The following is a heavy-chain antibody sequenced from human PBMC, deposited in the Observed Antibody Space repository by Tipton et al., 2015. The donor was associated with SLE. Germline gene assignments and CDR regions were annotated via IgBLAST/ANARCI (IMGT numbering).Heavy chain of an antibody. J-gene: IGHJ2*01. D-gene: IGHD4-11*01. CDR1: GGSISSYS. CDR2: MYTSGST. CDR3: AREFLNPVTTVHYYFDL. Sequence: TLSLTCTVSGGSISSYSWSWVRQPAGKGLEWIGRMYTSGSTDYNPSLKSRVTMSVDTSKNHFSLKLISVTAADTAVYYCAREFLNPVTTVHYYFDLWGRGTLVTVSS. V-gene: IGHV4-4*07.